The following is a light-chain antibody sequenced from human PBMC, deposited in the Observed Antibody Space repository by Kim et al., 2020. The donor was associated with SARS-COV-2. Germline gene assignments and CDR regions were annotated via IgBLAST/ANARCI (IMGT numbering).Light chain of an antibody. CDR2: GAS. CDR3: QLYGGSLPDT. V-gene: IGKV3-20*01. Sequence: LSCSASQSFSNNYLAWYQQNPGQAPRLLIYGASSRATGTPSRATGIPDRFSGSGSGTDFTLTVSRLEPEDFALYYCQLYGGSLPDTFGQGTKLEI. J-gene: IGKJ2*01. CDR1: QSFSNNY.